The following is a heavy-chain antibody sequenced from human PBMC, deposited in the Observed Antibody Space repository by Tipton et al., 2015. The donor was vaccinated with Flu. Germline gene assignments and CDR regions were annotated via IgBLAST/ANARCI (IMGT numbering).Heavy chain of an antibody. CDR2: INHSGTT. D-gene: IGHD1-1*01. J-gene: IGHJ4*02. V-gene: IGHV4-34*01. Sequence: TLSLTCAVYGGSFSGHYWTWIRQPPGKGLEWIGEINHSGTTNYNPSLKSRVTVSVDTSKNQFSLKLRSVTAADTAVYYCARGTGDADTYFDSWGQGTLVTVSS. CDR3: ARGTGDADTYFDS. CDR1: GGSFSGHY.